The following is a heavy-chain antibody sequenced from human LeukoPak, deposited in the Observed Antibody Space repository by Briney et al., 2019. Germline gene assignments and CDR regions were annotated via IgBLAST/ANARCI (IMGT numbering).Heavy chain of an antibody. J-gene: IGHJ6*03. D-gene: IGHD6-13*01. CDR3: ARGQFDSSSWPRYYYYYMDV. CDR1: GGSFSGYY. Sequence: SETLSLTCAVYGGSFSGYYWSWIRQPPGKGLEWVGEINHSGSTNYNPSLKSRVTISVDTSKNQFSLKLSSVTAADTAVYYCARGQFDSSSWPRYYYYYMDVWGKGTTVTVSS. V-gene: IGHV4-34*01. CDR2: INHSGST.